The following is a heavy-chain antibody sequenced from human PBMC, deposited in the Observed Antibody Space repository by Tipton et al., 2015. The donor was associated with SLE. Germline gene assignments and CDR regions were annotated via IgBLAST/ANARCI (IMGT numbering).Heavy chain of an antibody. CDR2: IYYSGST. CDR1: GGSISSYY. CDR3: ARHRYSSGQLGY. D-gene: IGHD6-19*01. V-gene: IGHV4-59*08. Sequence: TLSLTRTVSGGSISSYYWSWIRQPPGKGLEWIGYIYYSGSTNYNPSLKSRVTISVDTSKNQFSLKLSSVTAADTAVYYCARHRYSSGQLGYWGQGTLVTVSS. J-gene: IGHJ4*02.